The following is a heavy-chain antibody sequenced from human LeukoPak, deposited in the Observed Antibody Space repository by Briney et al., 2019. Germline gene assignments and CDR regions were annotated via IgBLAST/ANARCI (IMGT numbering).Heavy chain of an antibody. V-gene: IGHV3-23*01. D-gene: IGHD1-26*01. J-gene: IGHJ4*02. CDR2: ISGSGGST. CDR1: GFTFSSYA. CDR3: AKLAVGAPGYFDY. Sequence: GGSLRLSCAASGFTFSSYAMSWVRQAPGKGLEWVSAISGSGGSTYHADSVKGRFTIPRDNSKNTLYLQMSSLRAEDTAVYYCAKLAVGAPGYFDYWGQGTLVTVSS.